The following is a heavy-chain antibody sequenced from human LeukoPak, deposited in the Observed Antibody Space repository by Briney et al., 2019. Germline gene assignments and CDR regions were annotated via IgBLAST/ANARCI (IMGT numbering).Heavy chain of an antibody. CDR3: AGDAHPTVTENWFDP. Sequence: SETLSLTCTVSGGSISSYYWGWIRQPPGKGLEWIGSIYYSGSTYYNPSLKSRVTISVDTSKNQFSLKLSSVTAADTAVYYCAGDAHPTVTENWFDPWGQGTLVTVSS. J-gene: IGHJ5*02. D-gene: IGHD4-17*01. CDR2: IYYSGST. V-gene: IGHV4-39*07. CDR1: GGSISSYY.